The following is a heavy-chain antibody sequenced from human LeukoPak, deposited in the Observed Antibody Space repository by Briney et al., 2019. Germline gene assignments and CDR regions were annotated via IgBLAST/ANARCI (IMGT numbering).Heavy chain of an antibody. CDR2: TYYRSKWYN. J-gene: IGHJ4*02. CDR3: ARDATRAFSSGYYSFDY. Sequence: SQTLSLTCAISGDSVSSNSAAWNWIRQSPSRGLEWLGRTYYRSKWYNDYAVSVKSRITINPDTSKNQFSLQLNSVTPEDTAVYYCARDATRAFSSGYYSFDYWGQGTLVTVSS. CDR1: GDSVSSNSAA. V-gene: IGHV6-1*01. D-gene: IGHD3-22*01.